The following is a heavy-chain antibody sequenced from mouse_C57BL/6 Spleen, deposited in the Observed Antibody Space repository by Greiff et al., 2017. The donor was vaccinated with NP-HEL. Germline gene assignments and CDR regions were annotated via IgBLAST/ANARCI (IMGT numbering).Heavy chain of an antibody. CDR3: ASSSLFYYAMDY. CDR2: IYPGDGDT. CDR1: GYAFSSSW. Sequence: VQLQQSGPELVKPGASVKISCKASGYAFSSSWMNWVKQRPGKGLEWIGRIYPGDGDTNYNGKFKGKATLTADKSSSTAYMQLSSLTSEDSAVYFCASSSLFYYAMDYWGQGTSVTVSS. V-gene: IGHV1-82*01. D-gene: IGHD1-1*02. J-gene: IGHJ4*01.